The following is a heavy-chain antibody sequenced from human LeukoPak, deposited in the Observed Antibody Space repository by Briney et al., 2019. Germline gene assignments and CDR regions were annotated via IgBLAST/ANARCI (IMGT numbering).Heavy chain of an antibody. D-gene: IGHD5-18*01. V-gene: IGHV3-9*01. CDR2: ISWNSNTL. Sequence: GGSLRLSCAASGLTFDDYAMHWVRQAPGKGLEWVSGISWNSNTLGYADSVKGRFTISRDNAKDSLYLQMNSLRAEDTALYYCAKDSGYTYGPMDVWGQGTTVTVSS. J-gene: IGHJ6*02. CDR3: AKDSGYTYGPMDV. CDR1: GLTFDDYA.